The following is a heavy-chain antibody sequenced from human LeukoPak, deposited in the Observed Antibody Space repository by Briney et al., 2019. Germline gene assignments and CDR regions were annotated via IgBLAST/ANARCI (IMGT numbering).Heavy chain of an antibody. Sequence: GGYLRFSCAGSGSTVSSFGMHWVRQAQGNGLEWVAFIWCDGSNKYNADSVKGRFTISRDNSKNTLYLQMNSLRAEDTAVYYCARDLEAANTYYFDYWGQGTMVTVSS. J-gene: IGHJ4*02. V-gene: IGHV3-33*01. CDR2: IWCDGSNK. D-gene: IGHD6-13*01. CDR1: GSTVSSFG. CDR3: ARDLEAANTYYFDY.